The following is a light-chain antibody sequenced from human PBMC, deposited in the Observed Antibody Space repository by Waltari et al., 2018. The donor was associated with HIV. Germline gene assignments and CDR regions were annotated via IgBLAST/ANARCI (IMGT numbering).Light chain of an antibody. J-gene: IGLJ1*01. CDR2: DVS. CDR1: SSDAGGYHH. Sequence: QSALTQPASVSGSPGQSIPISCTGPSSDAGGYHHVSWYQQRPGKAPKLMIYDVSNRPSGVSNRFSGSKSGNTASLTISGLQAEDEADYYCSSYTSSSTRVFGTGTKVTVL. V-gene: IGLV2-14*01. CDR3: SSYTSSSTRV.